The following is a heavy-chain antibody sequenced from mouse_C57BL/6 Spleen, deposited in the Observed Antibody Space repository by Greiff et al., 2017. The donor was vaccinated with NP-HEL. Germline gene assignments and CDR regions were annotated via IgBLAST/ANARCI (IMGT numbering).Heavy chain of an antibody. CDR1: GYTFTSYW. D-gene: IGHD2-5*01. V-gene: IGHV1-52*01. J-gene: IGHJ3*01. Sequence: QVQLQQPGAELVRPGSSVKLSCKASGYTFTSYWMHWVKQRPIQGLEWIGNIDPSDSETHYNQKFKDKATLTVDKSSSTAYMQLSSLTSEDSAVYFCARSGSNYRAWFAYWGQGTLVTVSA. CDR3: ARSGSNYRAWFAY. CDR2: IDPSDSET.